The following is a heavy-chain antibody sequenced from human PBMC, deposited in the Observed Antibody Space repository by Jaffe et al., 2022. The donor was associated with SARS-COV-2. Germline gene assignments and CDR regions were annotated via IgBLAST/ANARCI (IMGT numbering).Heavy chain of an antibody. CDR1: GFTFSSYA. J-gene: IGHJ4*02. CDR3: ARDRGIAAAGTDY. D-gene: IGHD6-13*01. CDR2: ISSNGGST. V-gene: IGHV3-64*01. Sequence: EVQLVESGGGLVQPGGSLRLSCAASGFTFSSYAMHWVRQAPGKGLEYVSAISSNGGSTYYANSVKGRFTISRDNSKNTLYLQMGSLRAEDMAVYYCARDRGIAAAGTDYWGQGTLVTVSS.